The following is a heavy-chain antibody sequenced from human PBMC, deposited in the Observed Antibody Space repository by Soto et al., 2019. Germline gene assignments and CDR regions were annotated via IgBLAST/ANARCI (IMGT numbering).Heavy chain of an antibody. CDR2: INGGGGHT. J-gene: IGHJ4*02. D-gene: IGHD2-2*01. Sequence: EVQLLQSGGGLVQPGGSLRLSCAASGFKFSNFAMRWIRQAPGKGLEWVSGINGGGGHTDYADSVKGRFTISRDNSKNTLDLQMSSLRAEDTAGYYGAKAHWVYSSTWFFFDYWGQGSLVTVSS. CDR3: AKAHWVYSSTWFFFDY. CDR1: GFKFSNFA. V-gene: IGHV3-23*01.